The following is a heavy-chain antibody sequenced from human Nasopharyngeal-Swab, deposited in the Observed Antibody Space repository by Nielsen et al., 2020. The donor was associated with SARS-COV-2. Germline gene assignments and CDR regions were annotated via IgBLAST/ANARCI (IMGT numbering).Heavy chain of an antibody. CDR2: IYPADSDS. J-gene: IGHJ4*02. CDR1: GYIFTSYW. V-gene: IGHV5-51*01. Sequence: GESLKISCKGSGYIFTSYWIGWVRQMPGKGLGWMGIIYPADSDSRYSLSFQGQVSISVDKSISTAYLQWNTLKASDTAIYYCVRRAFSASYFYFDYWGPGTLVTVSS. D-gene: IGHD1-26*01. CDR3: VRRAFSASYFYFDY.